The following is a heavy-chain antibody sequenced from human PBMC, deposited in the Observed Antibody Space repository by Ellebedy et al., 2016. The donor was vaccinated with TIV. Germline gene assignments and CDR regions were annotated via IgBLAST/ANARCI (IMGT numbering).Heavy chain of an antibody. CDR2: ISSTSTYT. Sequence: GESLKISCAASEFTFSTYSMNWVRQAPGKGLEWVSSISSTSTYTFYADSVKGRFTIYRDNAKDSLYLQMNSLRAGDTATYYCAWDRGTQGVRGMDVWGQGTTVTVSS. D-gene: IGHD1-7*01. J-gene: IGHJ6*02. CDR1: EFTFSTYS. CDR3: AWDRGTQGVRGMDV. V-gene: IGHV3-21*01.